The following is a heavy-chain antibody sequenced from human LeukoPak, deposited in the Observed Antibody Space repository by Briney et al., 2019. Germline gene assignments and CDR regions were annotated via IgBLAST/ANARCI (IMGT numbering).Heavy chain of an antibody. J-gene: IGHJ4*02. Sequence: GGSLRLSCAASGFTFSSYAMSWVRQAPGKGLEWVSAISGSGGRTYYADSVKGRFTTSRDNSKNTLYLQMNSLRAEDTAVYYCAKRPFIVPAPMFDYWGQGTLVTVSS. D-gene: IGHD2-2*01. CDR2: ISGSGGRT. V-gene: IGHV3-23*01. CDR1: GFTFSSYA. CDR3: AKRPFIVPAPMFDY.